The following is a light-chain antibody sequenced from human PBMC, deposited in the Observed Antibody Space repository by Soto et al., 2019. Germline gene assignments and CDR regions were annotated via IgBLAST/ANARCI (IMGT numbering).Light chain of an antibody. CDR1: QNIDTW. J-gene: IGKJ4*01. Sequence: DIRMTQSPSTLSASIGDRVTITCRASQNIDTWLAWFQQKPGKAPKLLIYGASTLESGVPSRFSGSGSGTEFALTISGLQPDDFATYYCQQYNNYSGAFAGGTKVEI. V-gene: IGKV1-5*01. CDR3: QQYNNYSGA. CDR2: GAS.